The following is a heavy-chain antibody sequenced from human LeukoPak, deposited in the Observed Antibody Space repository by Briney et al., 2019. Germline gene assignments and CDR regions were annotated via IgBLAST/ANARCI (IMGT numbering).Heavy chain of an antibody. V-gene: IGHV4-39*07. J-gene: IGHJ4*02. CDR1: GGSISSSSYY. CDR2: IYYSGST. D-gene: IGHD3-10*01. CDR3: ARVGPGSLESYYFDY. Sequence: PSETLSLTCTVSGGSISSSSYYWGWIRQPPGKGLEWIGSIYYSGSTYYNPSLKSRVTISVDTSKNQFSLKLSSVTAADTAVYYCARVGPGSLESYYFDYWGQGTLVTVSS.